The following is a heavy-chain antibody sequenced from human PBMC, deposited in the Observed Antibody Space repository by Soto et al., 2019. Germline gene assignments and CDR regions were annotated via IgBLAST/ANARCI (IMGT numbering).Heavy chain of an antibody. CDR1: GGTFSSYA. V-gene: IGHV1-69*01. D-gene: IGHD3-3*01. CDR3: ARSAERITIFGFVIIQGCWFDP. J-gene: IGHJ5*02. CDR2: IIPIFGTA. Sequence: QVQLVQAGAEMKKPGSSVNVSCKASGGTFSSYAISWLRQAPGQWLEWMGGIIPIFGTANYAQKFQGRVTITADESTRTAYTELSSVRAEDTDVYYCARSAERITIFGFVIIQGCWFDPWGQGTLVTDSS.